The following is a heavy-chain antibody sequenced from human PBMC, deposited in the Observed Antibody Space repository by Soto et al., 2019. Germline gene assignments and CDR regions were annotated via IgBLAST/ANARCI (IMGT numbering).Heavy chain of an antibody. J-gene: IGHJ6*02. V-gene: IGHV1-69*13. CDR1: GGTFSSYA. CDR3: ARASRDTVPSPWAYYYYGMDV. CDR2: IIPIFGTA. D-gene: IGHD4-17*01. Sequence: SVKVSCKASGGTFSSYAISWVRQAPGQGLEWMGGIIPIFGTANYAQKFQGRVTITADESTSTAYMELSSLRSEDTAVYYCARASRDTVPSPWAYYYYGMDVWGQGTTVTVSS.